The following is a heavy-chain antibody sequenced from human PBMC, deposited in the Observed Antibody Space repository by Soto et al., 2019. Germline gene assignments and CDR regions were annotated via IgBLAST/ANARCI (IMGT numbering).Heavy chain of an antibody. D-gene: IGHD6-13*01. J-gene: IGHJ4*02. CDR1: GYTFSNFW. V-gene: IGHV5-51*01. CDR3: ARSPRSSRYFDH. Sequence: PGESLKISCQCSGYTFSNFWVGWVRQLPGQGLEWMGIIYPGDHETRYSPSFHGKVTISAEKSIKTAYLQWNSLEASDSAFYFCARSPRSSRYFDHWGQGGLVTVSS. CDR2: IYPGDHET.